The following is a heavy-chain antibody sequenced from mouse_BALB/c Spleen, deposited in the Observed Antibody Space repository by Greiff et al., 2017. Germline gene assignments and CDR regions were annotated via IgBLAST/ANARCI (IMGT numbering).Heavy chain of an antibody. Sequence: EVMLVESGGGLVQPGRSLRLSCATSGFTFTDYYMSWVRQPPGKALEWLGFIRNKANGYTTEYSASVKGRFTISRDNSQSILYLQMNTLRAEDSATYYCARLDYYGSSYVDVWGAGTTVTVSS. J-gene: IGHJ1*01. CDR2: IRNKANGYTT. V-gene: IGHV7-3*02. CDR1: GFTFTDYY. D-gene: IGHD1-1*01. CDR3: ARLDYYGSSYVDV.